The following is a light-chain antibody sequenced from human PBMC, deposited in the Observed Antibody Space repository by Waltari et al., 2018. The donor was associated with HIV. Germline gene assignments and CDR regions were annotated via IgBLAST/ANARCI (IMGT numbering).Light chain of an antibody. Sequence: SYALTLPPSVSVSTGQPASIPCSGAELRDTYAYWFQHKPGQSPVLVIYHDNKRPSGIPERFSGSNSGNTATLTISGTQAMDEADYYCQAWDSSTAVFGGGTRLTVL. CDR3: QAWDSSTAV. CDR2: HDN. V-gene: IGLV3-1*01. CDR1: ELRDTY. J-gene: IGLJ2*01.